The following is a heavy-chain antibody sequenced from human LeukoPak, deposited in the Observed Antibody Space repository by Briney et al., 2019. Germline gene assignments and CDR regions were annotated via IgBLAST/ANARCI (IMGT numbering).Heavy chain of an antibody. CDR1: GFSFSNYA. V-gene: IGHV3-23*02. CDR2: FGGSGGST. CDR3: AKSRNTGYSLFDY. Sequence: GVSLRLPCAASGFSFSNYAMSWVRQAPGKGLELVSAFGGSGGSTYNGYAVKSRFTIARDNPENTVYLQMNSLRAEDTAVYYCAKSRNTGYSLFDYWGQGTLVTVSS. D-gene: IGHD3-9*01. J-gene: IGHJ4*02.